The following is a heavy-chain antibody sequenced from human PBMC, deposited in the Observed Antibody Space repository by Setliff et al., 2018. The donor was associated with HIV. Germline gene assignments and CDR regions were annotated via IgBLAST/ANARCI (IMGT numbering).Heavy chain of an antibody. CDR2: FEPEDGET. D-gene: IGHD3-9*01. CDR1: GYTLSELS. CDR3: ATDAYHDFLTGSTPGAFDI. Sequence: ASVKVSCKVSGYTLSELSMPWVLQAPGEGREWRGGFEPEDGETIYAEKFQGRVTMTEDTATETAYMERSSLRSEDTAVYYCATDAYHDFLTGSTPGAFDIWGQGKVVTVSS. V-gene: IGHV1-24*01. J-gene: IGHJ3*02.